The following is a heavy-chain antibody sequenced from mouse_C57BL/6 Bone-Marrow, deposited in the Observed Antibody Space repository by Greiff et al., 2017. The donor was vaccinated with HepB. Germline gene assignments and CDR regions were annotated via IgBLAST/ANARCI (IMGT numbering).Heavy chain of an antibody. Sequence: VQLQQPGAELVKPGASVKLSCKASGYTFTSYWMHWVKQRPGQGLEWIGMIHPNSGSTNYNEKFKSKATLTVDKSSSTAYMQLSSLTSEDSAVYYCARSDGYPYYYAMDYWGQGTSVTVSS. V-gene: IGHV1-64*01. D-gene: IGHD2-3*01. CDR2: IHPNSGST. J-gene: IGHJ4*01. CDR3: ARSDGYPYYYAMDY. CDR1: GYTFTSYW.